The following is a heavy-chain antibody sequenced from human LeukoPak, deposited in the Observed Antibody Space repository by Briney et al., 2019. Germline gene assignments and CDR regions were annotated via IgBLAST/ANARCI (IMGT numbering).Heavy chain of an antibody. CDR2: ISGSGGST. CDR1: GFTFSSYA. Sequence: PGGSLRLSCAASGFTFSSYAMSWVRQAPGKGLEWVSAISGSGGSTYYADSVKGRFTISRDNSKNTLYLQMNSLRAEDTAVYYCARGPRGTYYDFWSGYHDYYYYGMDVWGQGTTVTASS. CDR3: ARGPRGTYYDFWSGYHDYYYYGMDV. D-gene: IGHD3-3*01. V-gene: IGHV3-23*01. J-gene: IGHJ6*02.